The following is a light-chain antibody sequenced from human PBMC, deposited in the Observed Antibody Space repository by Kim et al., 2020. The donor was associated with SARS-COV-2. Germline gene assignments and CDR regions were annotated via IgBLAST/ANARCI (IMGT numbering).Light chain of an antibody. V-gene: IGKV3-20*01. CDR2: GIS. CDR3: QHYGTSPPFT. Sequence: PGERATLSCRASQSVSGNNLAWYQQKPGQAPRLLIYGISNRADGIPDRFSGSGSGTDFTLTISRLEPEDFAVYYCQHYGTSPPFTFAPGTKLDIK. J-gene: IGKJ3*01. CDR1: QSVSGNN.